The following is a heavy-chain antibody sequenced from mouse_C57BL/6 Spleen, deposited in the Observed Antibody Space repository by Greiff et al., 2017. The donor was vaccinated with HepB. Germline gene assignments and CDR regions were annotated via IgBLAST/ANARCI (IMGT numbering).Heavy chain of an antibody. CDR1: GFTFSSYA. V-gene: IGHV5-4*01. Sequence: EVQVVESGGGLVKPGGSLKLSCAASGFTFSSYAMSWVRQTPEKRLEWVATISDGGSYTYYPDNVKGRFTISRDNAKNNLYLQMSHLKSEDTAMYYCAREATTGRYYFDYWGQGTTLTVSS. J-gene: IGHJ2*01. D-gene: IGHD1-1*01. CDR2: ISDGGSYT. CDR3: AREATTGRYYFDY.